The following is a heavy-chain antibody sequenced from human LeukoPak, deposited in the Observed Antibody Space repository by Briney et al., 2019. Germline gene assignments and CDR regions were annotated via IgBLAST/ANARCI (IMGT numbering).Heavy chain of an antibody. V-gene: IGHV4-61*02. CDR2: IYTSGST. CDR3: ARSQTTQTSSGYYDSDY. CDR1: GGSISSSSYC. Sequence: SETLSLTCTVSGGSISSSSYCWSWIRQPAGKGLEWIGRIYTSGSTNYNPSLKSRVTMSVDTSKNQCSLKLSSVAAADTAVYYCARSQTTQTSSGYYDSDYWGQGTLVTVSS. J-gene: IGHJ4*02. D-gene: IGHD3-22*01.